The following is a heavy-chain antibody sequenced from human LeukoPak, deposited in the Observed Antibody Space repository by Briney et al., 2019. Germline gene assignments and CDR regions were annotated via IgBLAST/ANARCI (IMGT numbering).Heavy chain of an antibody. J-gene: IGHJ4*02. D-gene: IGHD3-10*01. CDR3: AKGYYYYASADYFDY. CDR1: GFTFSSYA. V-gene: IGHV3-23*01. Sequence: GGSLRLSCAASGFTFSSYAMSWVRQAPGKGLEWVSTLSGSGGSTYYADSVKGRVTISRDNSKNTLYLQMNSLRAEDTAVYHCAKGYYYYASADYFDYWGQGTLVTVSS. CDR2: LSGSGGST.